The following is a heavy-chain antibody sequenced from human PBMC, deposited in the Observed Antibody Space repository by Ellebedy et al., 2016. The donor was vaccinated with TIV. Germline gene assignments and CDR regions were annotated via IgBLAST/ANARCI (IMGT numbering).Heavy chain of an antibody. J-gene: IGHJ4*02. D-gene: IGHD5-24*01. CDR1: GGTFSSYA. V-gene: IGHV1-69*13. CDR3: ARDISTEDGYGSGGDY. CDR2: IIPIFGTA. Sequence: SVKVSXKASGGTFSSYAISWVRQAPGQGLEWMGGIIPIFGTANYAQKFQGRVTITADESTSTAYMELSSLRSEDTAVYYCARDISTEDGYGSGGDYWGQGTLVTVSS.